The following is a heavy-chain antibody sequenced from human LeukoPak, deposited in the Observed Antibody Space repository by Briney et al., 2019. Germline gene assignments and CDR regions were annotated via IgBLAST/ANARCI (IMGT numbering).Heavy chain of an antibody. Sequence: ASVKVSCKASGYTFIKYAMHWVRQAPGQRLEWMGWINTGNGNTKYSQEFQGRVTISRDTSASTAYMELSSLTSEDMAVYYCARVVKYSSGPLTDLLPYYFDSWGQGTLVTVSS. J-gene: IGHJ4*02. V-gene: IGHV1-3*03. D-gene: IGHD6-19*01. CDR2: INTGNGNT. CDR1: GYTFIKYA. CDR3: ARVVKYSSGPLTDLLPYYFDS.